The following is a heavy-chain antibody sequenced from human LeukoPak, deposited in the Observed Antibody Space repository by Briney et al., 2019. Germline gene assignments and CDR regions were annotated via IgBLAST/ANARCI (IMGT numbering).Heavy chain of an antibody. CDR3: ARGGDWLSKYYFDY. Sequence: ASVKVSCKASGYTFTGYYMHWVRQAPGQGLEWMGWINPNSGGTNYAQKFQDRVTMTRDTSISTAYVELSRLRSDDTAVYYCARGGDWLSKYYFDYWGQGTLVTVSS. CDR1: GYTFTGYY. D-gene: IGHD3/OR15-3a*01. V-gene: IGHV1-2*02. CDR2: INPNSGGT. J-gene: IGHJ4*02.